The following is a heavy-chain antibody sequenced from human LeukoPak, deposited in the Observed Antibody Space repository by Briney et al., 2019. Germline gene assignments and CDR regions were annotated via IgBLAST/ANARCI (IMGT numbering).Heavy chain of an antibody. D-gene: IGHD2-2*02. V-gene: IGHV3-48*01. CDR2: ISSSSSTI. CDR1: GFTFSSYS. Sequence: GGSLRLSCAASGFTFSSYSMNWVRQAPGKGLEWVSYISSSSSTIYYADSVKGRFTISRDNAKNSLYLQMNSLRAEDTAVYYCARDAPAYCSSTSCYTVGAFDIWGQGTMVTVSS. J-gene: IGHJ3*02. CDR3: ARDAPAYCSSTSCYTVGAFDI.